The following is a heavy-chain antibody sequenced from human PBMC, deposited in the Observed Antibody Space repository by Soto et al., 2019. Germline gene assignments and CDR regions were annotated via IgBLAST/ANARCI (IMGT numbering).Heavy chain of an antibody. J-gene: IGHJ6*02. V-gene: IGHV1-69*02. CDR1: GGTFSSYT. CDR2: IIPILGIA. Sequence: GASVKVSCKASGGTFSSYTISWVRQAPGQGLEWMGRIIPILGIANYAQKFQGRVTITADKSTSTAYMELSSLRSEDTAVYYCARVYEGVAGFHHYYYGMDVWGQGTTVTVSS. D-gene: IGHD6-19*01. CDR3: ARVYEGVAGFHHYYYGMDV.